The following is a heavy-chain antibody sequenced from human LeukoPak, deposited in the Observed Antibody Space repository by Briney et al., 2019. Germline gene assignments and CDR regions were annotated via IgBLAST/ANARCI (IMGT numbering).Heavy chain of an antibody. V-gene: IGHV1-8*01. Sequence: ASVKVSCKASGDTFTTYDINWVRQAPGRGPEWMGWINPYSGNTGYAQRLQGRVTMTRDTSITTAYMELNSLTLDDTAVYYCARGDPYCSSASCYNYWGQGTLVTVSS. CDR1: GDTFTTYD. J-gene: IGHJ4*02. D-gene: IGHD2-2*02. CDR2: INPYSGNT. CDR3: ARGDPYCSSASCYNY.